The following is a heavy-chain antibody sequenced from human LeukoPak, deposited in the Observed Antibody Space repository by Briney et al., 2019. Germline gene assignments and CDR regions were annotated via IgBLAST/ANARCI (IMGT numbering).Heavy chain of an antibody. D-gene: IGHD3-10*01. Sequence: GASVKVSCKASGYTFTSYDINWVRQATGQGLEWMGWMNPNSGNTGYAQKFQGRVTITRNTSISTAYMELSSLRSEDTAVYYCARAVRGVIIKNYYYYYMDVWGKGTTVTVSS. CDR3: ARAVRGVIIKNYYYYYMDV. J-gene: IGHJ6*03. V-gene: IGHV1-8*01. CDR1: GYTFTSYD. CDR2: MNPNSGNT.